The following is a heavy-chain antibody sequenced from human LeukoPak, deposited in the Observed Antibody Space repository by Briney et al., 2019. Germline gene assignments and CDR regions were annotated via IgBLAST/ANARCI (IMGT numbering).Heavy chain of an antibody. V-gene: IGHV1-2*02. CDR3: AREATTVTTGLGY. J-gene: IGHJ4*02. CDR2: INPNSGGT. Sequence: ASVKVSCKASGYTFTGYYMHWVRQAPGQGLEWMGWINPNSGGTNYAQKFQGRVTMTRDTSISTAYVELSRLRSDDTAVYYCAREATTVTTGLGYWGQGTLVTVSS. D-gene: IGHD4-17*01. CDR1: GYTFTGYY.